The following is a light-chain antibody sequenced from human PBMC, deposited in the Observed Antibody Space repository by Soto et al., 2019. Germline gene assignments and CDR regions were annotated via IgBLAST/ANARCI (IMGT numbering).Light chain of an antibody. Sequence: ETVLTQSPGTLSLSPGERATLSCRASQRVTSSYLAWYQQKPGQPPSLLIYGVSRRATGIPDRFSGSGSGTDFNLTVSGLEPEDFAVYYCQQYGTSLSWTFGQGTKVQIK. CDR3: QQYGTSLSWT. V-gene: IGKV3-20*01. CDR2: GVS. CDR1: QRVTSSY. J-gene: IGKJ1*01.